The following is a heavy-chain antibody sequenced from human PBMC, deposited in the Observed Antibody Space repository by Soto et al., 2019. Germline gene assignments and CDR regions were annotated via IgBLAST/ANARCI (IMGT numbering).Heavy chain of an antibody. CDR2: ISGSGGST. V-gene: IGHV3-23*01. Sequence: GGSLRVCCAASGVTFSSYAMSWVRQAPGKGLEWVSAISGSGGSTYYAASVKGRFTISRDNSKNTLYLQMNSLRAEDTAVYYCAKDPKGDVWGQGTTVTVSS. CDR3: AKDPKGDV. J-gene: IGHJ6*02. CDR1: GVTFSSYA.